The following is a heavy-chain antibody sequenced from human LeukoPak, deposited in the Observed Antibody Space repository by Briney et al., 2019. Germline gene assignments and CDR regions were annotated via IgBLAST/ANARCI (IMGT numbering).Heavy chain of an antibody. V-gene: IGHV3-9*01. CDR1: GFTFDDYA. CDR3: AVLHYYAMDV. J-gene: IGHJ6*02. CDR2: ISWNSGTK. D-gene: IGHD2-8*01. Sequence: GRSLRLSCAASGFTFDDYAMHWVRHAPGKGLEWVSGISWNSGTKGYADSVKGRFTISRDNAKNSLYLQMNSLRGEDAALYYCAVLHYYAMDVWGQGTTVTVSS.